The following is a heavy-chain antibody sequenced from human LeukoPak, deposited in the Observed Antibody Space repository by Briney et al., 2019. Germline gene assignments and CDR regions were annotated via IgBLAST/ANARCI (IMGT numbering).Heavy chain of an antibody. V-gene: IGHV4-61*02. J-gene: IGHJ5*02. CDR1: GGSISSGSYY. CDR3: ARSGPSGQLGMWVPAARANWLDP. CDR2: IYTSGST. D-gene: IGHD2-2*01. Sequence: TLSLTCTVSGGSISSGSYYWSWIRQPAGKGLEWIGRIYTSGSTNYNPSLKSRVTISVDTSKNQFSLKLSSVTAADTAVYYCARSGPSGQLGMWVPAARANWLDPWGQGTLVTVSS.